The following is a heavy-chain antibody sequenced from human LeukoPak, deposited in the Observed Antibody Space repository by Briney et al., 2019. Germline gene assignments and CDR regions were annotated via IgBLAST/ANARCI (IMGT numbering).Heavy chain of an antibody. CDR2: IIPILGIA. CDR3: ARDVTGDDAFDI. Sequence: ASVKVSCKASGGTFSSYAISWVRQAPGQGLEWMGRIIPILGIANYAQKFQGRVTITADKSTSTAYMELSSLRSGDTAVYYCARDVTGDDAFDIWGQGTMVTVSS. V-gene: IGHV1-69*04. CDR1: GGTFSSYA. J-gene: IGHJ3*02. D-gene: IGHD7-27*01.